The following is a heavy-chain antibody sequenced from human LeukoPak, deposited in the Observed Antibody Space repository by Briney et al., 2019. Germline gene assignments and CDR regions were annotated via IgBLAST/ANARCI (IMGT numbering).Heavy chain of an antibody. CDR1: GYTFTSYY. J-gene: IGHJ3*02. CDR3: ARGSIVGAKTLGFGAFDI. V-gene: IGHV1-46*01. Sequence: ASVKVSCKASGYTFTSYYMHWVRQAPGQGLAGMGIINPSGGSRSYAQKFQGRVTMTRDTSTSTVYMELSSPRSEDTAVYYCARGSIVGAKTLGFGAFDIWGQGTMVTVSS. D-gene: IGHD1-26*01. CDR2: INPSGGSR.